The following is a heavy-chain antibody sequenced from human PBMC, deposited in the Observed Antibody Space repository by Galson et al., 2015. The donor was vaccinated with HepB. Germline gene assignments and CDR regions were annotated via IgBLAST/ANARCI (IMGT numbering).Heavy chain of an antibody. CDR3: ARDWPTHHWLGTTDY. CDR2: ISYDGSDK. J-gene: IGHJ4*02. D-gene: IGHD6-19*01. Sequence: SLRLSCAASGFTFSSYAMHWVRQAPGKGLEWVTVISYDGSDKYYADSVKGRFSISRDNSKNTLYLQMNSLRAEDTAVYYCARDWPTHHWLGTTDYWGQGTLVTVSS. V-gene: IGHV3-30-3*01. CDR1: GFTFSSYA.